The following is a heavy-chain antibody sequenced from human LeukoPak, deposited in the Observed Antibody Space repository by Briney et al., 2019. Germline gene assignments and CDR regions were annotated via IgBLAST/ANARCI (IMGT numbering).Heavy chain of an antibody. J-gene: IGHJ5*02. D-gene: IGHD5-18*01. CDR1: GFTFSIYG. CDR3: ARGGNTAMGP. V-gene: IGHV3-53*01. Sequence: PGGSLRLSCAASGFTFSIYGMGWVRQAPEKGLEWVSVIYSGGSTYYADSVKGRFTISRDNSKNTLYLQMNSLRAEDTAVYYCARGGNTAMGPWGQGTLVTVSS. CDR2: IYSGGST.